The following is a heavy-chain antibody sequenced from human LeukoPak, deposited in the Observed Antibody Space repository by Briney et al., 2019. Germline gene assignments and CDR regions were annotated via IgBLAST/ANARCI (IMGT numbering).Heavy chain of an antibody. J-gene: IGHJ6*02. Sequence: GGSLRLSCAASGFTFSSYWMSWVRQAPGKGLEWVANIKQDGSEKYYVDSVKGRITISRDNAKNSLYLQMNSLRAEDTAVYYCARHIVVVPAAMIDYCYYGMDVWGQGTTVTVSS. V-gene: IGHV3-7*03. D-gene: IGHD2-2*01. CDR1: GFTFSSYW. CDR3: ARHIVVVPAAMIDYCYYGMDV. CDR2: IKQDGSEK.